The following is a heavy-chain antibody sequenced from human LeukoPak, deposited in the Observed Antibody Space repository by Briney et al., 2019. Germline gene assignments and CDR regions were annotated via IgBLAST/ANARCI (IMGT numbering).Heavy chain of an antibody. CDR3: ARQHAATAAFDI. CDR2: VHNNGET. V-gene: IGHV4-59*08. J-gene: IGHJ3*02. Sequence: SETLSLTCTVSGGSISSYYWSWLRQPPGKGLEWIAYVHNNGETKHNPSLKSRDTISVDTPNNQISLRLSSVTAADTAMYYCARQHAATAAFDIWGLGTMVTVSS. CDR1: GGSISSYY. D-gene: IGHD5-18*01.